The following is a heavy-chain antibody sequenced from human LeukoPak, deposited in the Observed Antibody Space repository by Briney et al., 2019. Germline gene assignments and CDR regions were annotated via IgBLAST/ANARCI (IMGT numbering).Heavy chain of an antibody. CDR2: IKQDGGEK. V-gene: IGHV3-7*01. Sequence: SGGSLRLSCAASGVTFSNYWMTWVRQAPGKGLEWVASIKQDGGEKYYVDSVKGRFTISRDNAKNSLYLQMNSLRAEDTAVYYCAREFCSSTNCYFDYWGQGTLVTVSS. CDR3: AREFCSSTNCYFDY. J-gene: IGHJ4*02. D-gene: IGHD2-2*01. CDR1: GVTFSNYW.